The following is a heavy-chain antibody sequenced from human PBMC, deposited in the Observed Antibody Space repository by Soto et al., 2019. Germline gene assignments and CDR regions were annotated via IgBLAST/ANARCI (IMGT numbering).Heavy chain of an antibody. CDR2: IVVGSGNT. CDR1: GFTFTSSA. D-gene: IGHD3-22*01. V-gene: IGHV1-58*01. Sequence: ASVKVSCKASGFTFTSSAVQWVRQARGQRLEWIGWIVVGSGNTNYAQKFQERVTITRDMSTSTAYMELSSLRSEDTAVYYCAARGYYDSSGYYVPRDYWGQGTLVTVSS. CDR3: AARGYYDSSGYYVPRDY. J-gene: IGHJ4*02.